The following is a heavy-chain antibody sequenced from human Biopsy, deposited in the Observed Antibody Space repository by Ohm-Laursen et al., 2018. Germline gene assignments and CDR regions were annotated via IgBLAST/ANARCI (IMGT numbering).Heavy chain of an antibody. CDR3: ARDGGVSYFGLDV. D-gene: IGHD3-16*01. Sequence: LRLSCAASGFTFDDYTMHWVRQIPGKGLEWVSLISWDGSRTYYADSVRGRFTISRDNAKNCLYLQMNSLRTQDTALYYCARDGGVSYFGLDVWGLGTTATVSS. CDR1: GFTFDDYT. J-gene: IGHJ6*02. CDR2: ISWDGSRT. V-gene: IGHV3-43*01.